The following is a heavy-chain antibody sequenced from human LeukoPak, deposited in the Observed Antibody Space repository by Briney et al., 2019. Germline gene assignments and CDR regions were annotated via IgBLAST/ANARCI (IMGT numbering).Heavy chain of an antibody. Sequence: GGSLRLSCAASGFTFSSYGMHWVRQAPGKGLEWVAFIRYDGSNKYYADSVKGRFTISRDNSKNTLYLQMNSLRSEDTAVYYCARGDTAMKYTGSNFDYWGQGTLVTVSS. CDR1: GFTFSSYG. V-gene: IGHV3-30*02. D-gene: IGHD5-18*01. CDR2: IRYDGSNK. CDR3: ARGDTAMKYTGSNFDY. J-gene: IGHJ4*02.